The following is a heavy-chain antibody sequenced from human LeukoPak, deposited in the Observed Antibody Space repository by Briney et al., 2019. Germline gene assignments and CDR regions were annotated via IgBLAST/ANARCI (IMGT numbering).Heavy chain of an antibody. V-gene: IGHV4-31*03. Sequence: SETLSLTCTVSGGSISSGGYYWSWIRQHPGKGLEWIGYIYYSGSTYYNPSLKSRVTISVDTSKNQFSLKLSSVTAADTAVYYCARVDTMIVAGIDYWGQGTLVTVSS. CDR2: IYYSGST. CDR1: GGSISSGGYY. D-gene: IGHD3-22*01. CDR3: ARVDTMIVAGIDY. J-gene: IGHJ4*02.